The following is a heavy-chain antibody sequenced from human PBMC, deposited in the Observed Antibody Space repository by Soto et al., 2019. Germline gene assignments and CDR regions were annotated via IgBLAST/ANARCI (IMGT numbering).Heavy chain of an antibody. CDR2: INHSGST. CDR1: GGSFSGYY. J-gene: IGHJ4*02. D-gene: IGHD2-21*02. V-gene: IGHV4-34*01. CDR3: ARGPTRDCGGDCYYDY. Sequence: KPSETLSLTCAVYGGSFSGYYWSWIRKTPGKGLEWIGEINHSGSTNYNPSLKSRVTISVDTSKNQFSLKLSSVTAADTAVYYCARGPTRDCGGDCYYDYWGQGTLVTVS.